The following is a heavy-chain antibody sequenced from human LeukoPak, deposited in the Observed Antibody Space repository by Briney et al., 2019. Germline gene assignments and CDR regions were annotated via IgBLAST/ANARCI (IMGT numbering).Heavy chain of an antibody. CDR3: ARRDDSSGYHKIFDY. V-gene: IGHV4-39*01. CDR1: GVSISSSNSY. D-gene: IGHD3-22*01. J-gene: IGHJ4*02. Sequence: SETLSLTCTVSGVSISSSNSYWGWIRQPPGKGLEWIGSIYYSGNTYYNASLKSQVSISIDTSKNQFSLRLTSVTAADTAVYYCARRDDSSGYHKIFDYWGQGTLVTVSS. CDR2: IYYSGNT.